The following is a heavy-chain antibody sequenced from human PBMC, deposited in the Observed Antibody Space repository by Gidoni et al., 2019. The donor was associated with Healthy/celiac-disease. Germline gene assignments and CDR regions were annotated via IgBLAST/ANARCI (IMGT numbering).Heavy chain of an antibody. Sequence: QVQLQESGPGLVKPSETLSLTCTVSGGSISSYYWSWIRQPPGKGLEWIGYIYYSGSTNYNPSLKSRVTISVDTSKNQFSLKLSSVTAADTAVYYCARGLVLGVDYWGQGTLVTVSS. CDR1: GGSISSYY. V-gene: IGHV4-59*01. CDR3: ARGLVLGVDY. D-gene: IGHD3-16*01. J-gene: IGHJ4*02. CDR2: IYYSGST.